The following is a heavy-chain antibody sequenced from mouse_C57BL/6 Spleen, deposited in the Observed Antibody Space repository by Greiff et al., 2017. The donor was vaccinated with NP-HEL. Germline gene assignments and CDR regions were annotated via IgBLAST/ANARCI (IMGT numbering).Heavy chain of an antibody. D-gene: IGHD1-1*01. Sequence: VKLQESGAELVRPGASVTLSCKASGYTFTDYEMHWVKQTPVHGLEWIGAIDPETGGTAYNQKFKGKAILTADKSSSTAYMELRSLTSEDSAVYYCTREEGTTVVFDYWGQGTTLTVSS. CDR3: TREEGTTVVFDY. V-gene: IGHV1-15*01. CDR2: IDPETGGT. CDR1: GYTFTDYE. J-gene: IGHJ2*01.